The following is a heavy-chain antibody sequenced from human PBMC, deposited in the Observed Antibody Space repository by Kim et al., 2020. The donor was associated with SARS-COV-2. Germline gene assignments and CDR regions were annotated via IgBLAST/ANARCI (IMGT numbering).Heavy chain of an antibody. J-gene: IGHJ5*01. D-gene: IGHD3-10*01. CDR2: T. Sequence: TNTNPPLKSRVTVSVDTSKNQFTLKLSSLTAADTAVYYCVGDTGVSAWFDYWGQGILVTISS. V-gene: IGHV4-59*01. CDR3: VGDTGVSAWFDY.